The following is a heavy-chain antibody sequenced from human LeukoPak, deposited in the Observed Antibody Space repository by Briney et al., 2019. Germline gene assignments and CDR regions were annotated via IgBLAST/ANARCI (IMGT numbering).Heavy chain of an antibody. D-gene: IGHD3-10*01. CDR3: ARLSYDGEGY. CDR2: ISAFTGNT. J-gene: IGHJ4*02. V-gene: IGHV1-18*01. CDR1: GYTFTTYG. Sequence: ASVKVSCKTSGYTFTTYGISWVRQAPGQGLEYMGWISAFTGNTNYPQKFQGRVAMTMDTSTSTVEMELRSLKFDDTAVYFCARLSYDGEGYWGQGTLVIVSS.